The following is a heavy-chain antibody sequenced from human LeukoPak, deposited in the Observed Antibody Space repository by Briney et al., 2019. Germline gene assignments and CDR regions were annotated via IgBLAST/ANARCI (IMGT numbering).Heavy chain of an antibody. Sequence: GGPLRLSCAASEFTLDGYTMNWVRQAPGKGLEWVSAISSNSNYIYYADSVKGRFTISRDNAKNLVFLQMNSLRAEDTALYYCATDSSGWYWGQGTLVTVSS. D-gene: IGHD6-19*01. CDR3: ATDSSGWY. V-gene: IGHV3-21*01. CDR1: EFTLDGYT. CDR2: ISSNSNYI. J-gene: IGHJ4*02.